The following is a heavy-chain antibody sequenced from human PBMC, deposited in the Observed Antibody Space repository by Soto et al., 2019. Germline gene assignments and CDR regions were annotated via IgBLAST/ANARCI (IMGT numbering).Heavy chain of an antibody. D-gene: IGHD3-3*01. Sequence: EAQLVESGGGLVQPGGSLRLSCVASGSSVSNNYMGWVRQAPGKGLEWVSSISGSGGSTYYADSVKGRFTISRDNSKNTLYLQMNSLRAEDTALYYCAKDASSGITSFDLWGRGTLVTVSS. CDR2: ISGSGGST. CDR1: GSSVSNNY. J-gene: IGHJ2*01. V-gene: IGHV3-23*04. CDR3: AKDASSGITSFDL.